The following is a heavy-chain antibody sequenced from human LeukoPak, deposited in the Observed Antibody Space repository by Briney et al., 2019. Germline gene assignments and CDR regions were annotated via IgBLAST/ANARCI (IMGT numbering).Heavy chain of an antibody. D-gene: IGHD3-3*01. CDR2: VRYDQSAT. Sequence: PGGSLRLSCAAPGFNFSIYGMHWVRQAPGKGLEWVTFVRYDQSATVYADSVQGRFAISRDNPKNTVYLQMNSPRVADTALYFCVKDQGECPGSRCYLRFLEYWGQGTLVIVSS. V-gene: IGHV3-30*02. CDR3: VKDQGECPGSRCYLRFLEY. J-gene: IGHJ4*02. CDR1: GFNFSIYG.